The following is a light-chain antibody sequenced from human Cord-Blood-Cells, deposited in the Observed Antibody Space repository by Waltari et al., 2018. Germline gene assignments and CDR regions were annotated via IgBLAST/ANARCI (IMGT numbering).Light chain of an antibody. CDR1: QGISSY. CDR2: AAS. J-gene: IGKJ2*01. V-gene: IGKV1-8*01. Sequence: RMTQYPNSFSASTGDRVSFTCRARQGISSYLAWYQQKPGKAPMLLIYAASTLQSGVPSRFSGSGSGTDFTLTISCLQSEDFATYYCQQYYSYPYTFGQGTKLEIK. CDR3: QQYYSYPYT.